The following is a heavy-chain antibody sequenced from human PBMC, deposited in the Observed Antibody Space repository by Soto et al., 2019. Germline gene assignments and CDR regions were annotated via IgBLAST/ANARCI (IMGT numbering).Heavy chain of an antibody. D-gene: IGHD3-22*01. CDR2: INPSGGST. CDR3: ASELIVVETETYYYGMEV. J-gene: IGHJ6*02. Sequence: ASVKVSCKASGYTFTSYYMHWVRQAPGQGLEWMRIINPSGGSTSYAQKFQGRVTMTRDTSTSTVYMELSSMRSEDTAVYYCASELIVVETETYYYGMEVWGQGTTVNVSS. V-gene: IGHV1-46*01. CDR1: GYTFTSYY.